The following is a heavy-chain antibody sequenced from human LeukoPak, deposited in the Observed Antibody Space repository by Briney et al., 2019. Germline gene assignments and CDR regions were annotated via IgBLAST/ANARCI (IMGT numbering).Heavy chain of an antibody. CDR2: IYTSGST. CDR3: ARDRLGYYGSGSYPTYNWFDP. Sequence: SETLSLTCTVSGGSISSYYWSWIRQPAGKGLEWIGRIYTSGSTNYNPSLKSRVTMSVDTSKNQFSLKLSSVTAADTAVYYCARDRLGYYGSGSYPTYNWFDPWGQGILVTVSS. V-gene: IGHV4-4*07. CDR1: GGSISSYY. J-gene: IGHJ5*02. D-gene: IGHD3-10*01.